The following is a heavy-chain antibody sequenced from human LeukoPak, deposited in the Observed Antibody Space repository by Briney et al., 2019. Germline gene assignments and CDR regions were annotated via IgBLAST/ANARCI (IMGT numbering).Heavy chain of an antibody. CDR3: AKDRGSGWDFDY. J-gene: IGHJ4*02. V-gene: IGHV3-23*01. D-gene: IGHD6-19*01. CDR1: GFTFNNYA. Sequence: GGSLRLSCAASGFTFNNYAMSWVRQAPGKGLEWVSTISGSDGSTNYADSVKGRFTISRDNSKNTLYLQMNGLRADDTAVYYCAKDRGSGWDFDYWGQGTLVTVSS. CDR2: ISGSDGST.